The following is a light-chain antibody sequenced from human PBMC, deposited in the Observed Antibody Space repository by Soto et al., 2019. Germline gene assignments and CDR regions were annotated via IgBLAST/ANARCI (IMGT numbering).Light chain of an antibody. Sequence: IVLTQSPGTLSLSPGETATLSCRSSETVYESQIAWYQQKLGQAPRLLIFAISSRAAGIPDRFSGSGSGTDFTLTITRVEPEDFAMYFCQQYGSSRWTFAQGTKVEVK. CDR3: QQYGSSRWT. CDR1: ETVYESQ. CDR2: AIS. V-gene: IGKV3-20*01. J-gene: IGKJ1*01.